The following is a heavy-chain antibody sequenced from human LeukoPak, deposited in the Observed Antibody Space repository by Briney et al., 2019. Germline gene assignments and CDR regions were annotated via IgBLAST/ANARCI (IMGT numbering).Heavy chain of an antibody. V-gene: IGHV3-64*01. CDR3: ARVDRRSYYGG. D-gene: IGHD1-26*01. CDR2: ISSNGGST. J-gene: IGHJ4*02. CDR1: GFTFSSYA. Sequence: PGGSLRLSCAASGFTFSSYAMHWVRQAPGKGLEYVSAISSNGGSTYYANSVKGRFTISRDNSKNTLYLQMGSLRAEDMAVYYCARVDRRSYYGGWGQGTLVTVSS.